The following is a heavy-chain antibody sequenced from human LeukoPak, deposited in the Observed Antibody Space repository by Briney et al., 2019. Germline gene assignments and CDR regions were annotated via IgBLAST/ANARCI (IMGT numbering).Heavy chain of an antibody. J-gene: IGHJ4*02. V-gene: IGHV1-2*02. CDR3: ARVVVVAALSGTPYYFDY. CDR2: INPNSGGT. CDR1: GYTFTGYY. D-gene: IGHD2-15*01. Sequence: GASVKVSCKASGYTFTGYYMHWVRQAPGQGLEWMGWINPNSGGTNYAQKFQGRVTMTRDTSISTAYMELSRLRSDDTAVYYCARVVVVAALSGTPYYFDYWGQGTLVTVSS.